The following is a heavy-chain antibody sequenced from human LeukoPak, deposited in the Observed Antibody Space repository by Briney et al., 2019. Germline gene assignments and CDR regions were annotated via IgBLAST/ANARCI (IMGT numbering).Heavy chain of an antibody. CDR1: GYTFTGYY. CDR3: ARPRCYTCWFDP. Sequence: AASVKVSCKASGYTFTGYYMHWVRQAPGQGLEWMGWINPNSGGTNYAQKFQGRVTMTRDTSISTAYMELSRLRSDDTAVYYCARPRCYTCWFDPWGQGTLVTVSS. J-gene: IGHJ5*02. CDR2: INPNSGGT. V-gene: IGHV1-2*02. D-gene: IGHD2-2*02.